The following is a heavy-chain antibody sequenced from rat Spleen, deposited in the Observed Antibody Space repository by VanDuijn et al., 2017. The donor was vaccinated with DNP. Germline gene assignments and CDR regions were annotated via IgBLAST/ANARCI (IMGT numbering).Heavy chain of an antibody. Sequence: QVQLKESGPGLVQPSQTLSLTCTVSGFSLTNYHVHWVRQPPGKGLEWMGVIWSDGDTSYNSALKSRLSISRDTSKNQVFSKMNSLQTDDTGTYYCTRDKDYYYDGSYYPTMDAWGQGTSVTVSS. D-gene: IGHD1-12*02. CDR2: IWSDGDT. V-gene: IGHV2-32*01. J-gene: IGHJ4*01. CDR3: TRDKDYYYDGSYYPTMDA. CDR1: GFSLTNYH.